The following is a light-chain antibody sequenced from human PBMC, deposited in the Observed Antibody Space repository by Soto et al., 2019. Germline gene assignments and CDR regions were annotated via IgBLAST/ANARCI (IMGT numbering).Light chain of an antibody. CDR3: QQSYSTPWT. CDR1: QSISSY. V-gene: IGKV1-39*01. Sequence: DIQMTQSPSSLSASVGDRVTITCRASQSISSYLNWYQQKPGKAPKLLIYAASSLQSGVPSRFSGSGSGTDFTLTISSLQPEDFATYYCQQSYSTPWTFAKGTKVDIK. CDR2: AAS. J-gene: IGKJ1*01.